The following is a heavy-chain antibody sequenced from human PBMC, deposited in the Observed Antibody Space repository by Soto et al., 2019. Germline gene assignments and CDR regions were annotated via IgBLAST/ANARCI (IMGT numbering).Heavy chain of an antibody. V-gene: IGHV6-1*01. CDR3: ARSWFGHQLHWFDS. Sequence: QVQLQQSGPGLVKPSQTLSLTCAISGDSVSSNTVAWNWIRQSPSRGFEWLGRTYYRSKWYDDYAESVKIRITINPDTSKNQFSLHLNSVTLEDTAMYYCARSWFGHQLHWFDSWGQGTLVTVSS. CDR2: TYYRSKWYD. J-gene: IGHJ5*01. D-gene: IGHD2-2*01. CDR1: GDSVSSNTVA.